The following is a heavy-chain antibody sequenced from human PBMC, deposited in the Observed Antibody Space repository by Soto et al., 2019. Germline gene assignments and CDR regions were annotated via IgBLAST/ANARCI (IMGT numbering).Heavy chain of an antibody. CDR3: AKGRGSGWAWYIDN. V-gene: IGHV3-23*04. CDR2: ISDTGAST. Sequence: EVRLVEAGGGLKQPGGSLRLSCAAAGFTFKESAMNWVRQAPGKWLEWVASISDTGASTWYAESVRGRLSISRDNYKNTLYLQMSSLRGEDTAVYYCAKGRGSGWAWYIDNWGQGTLVTVSS. D-gene: IGHD6-19*01. CDR1: GFTFKESA. J-gene: IGHJ4*02.